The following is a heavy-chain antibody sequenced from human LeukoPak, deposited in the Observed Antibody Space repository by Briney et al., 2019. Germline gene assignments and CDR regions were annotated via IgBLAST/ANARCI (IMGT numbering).Heavy chain of an antibody. CDR3: ARHHQFMGTYYYYGMDV. J-gene: IGHJ6*02. CDR1: GYSFTTYW. D-gene: IGHD7-27*01. V-gene: IGHV5-51*01. Sequence: GESLKISCKTSGYSFTTYWIAWVRQMPGKGLEWMGIIYPGDSDTRYSPSFQGQVTISADESISTAYLQWSSLKASDTAMYYCARHHQFMGTYYYYGMDVWGQGTTVTVSS. CDR2: IYPGDSDT.